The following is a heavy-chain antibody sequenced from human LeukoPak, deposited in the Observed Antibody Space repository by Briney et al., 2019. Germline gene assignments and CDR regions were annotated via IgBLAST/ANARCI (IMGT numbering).Heavy chain of an antibody. J-gene: IGHJ5*02. CDR3: ARVGCSSTSCYIDP. CDR2: IYYSGST. V-gene: IGHV4-39*01. D-gene: IGHD2-2*02. Sequence: SETLSLTCTVSGGSISSSSYYWGWIRQPPGKGLEWIGSIYYSGSTYYNPSLKSRVTISADTSKNQFSLKLSSVTAADAAVYYCARVGCSSTSCYIDPWGQGTLVTVSS. CDR1: GGSISSSSYY.